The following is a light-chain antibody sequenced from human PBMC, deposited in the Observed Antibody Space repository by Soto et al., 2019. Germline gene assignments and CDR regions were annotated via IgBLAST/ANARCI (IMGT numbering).Light chain of an antibody. Sequence: EIVLTQSPATLSLSPGERATLSCMASQSVSSNLAWYQQKPGQAPSLLIYGASTRATGIPARFSGSGSGTDFTLTISSLEPEDFAVYYCKQRSNWPPTFGQGTQLEIK. CDR2: GAS. CDR1: QSVSSN. CDR3: KQRSNWPPT. V-gene: IGKV3-11*01. J-gene: IGKJ5*01.